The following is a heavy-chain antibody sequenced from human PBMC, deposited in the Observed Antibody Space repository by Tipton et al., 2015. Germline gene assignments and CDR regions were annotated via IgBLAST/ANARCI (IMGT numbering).Heavy chain of an antibody. CDR2: IYYRGST. CDR3: ARSPPGDYEYIEY. J-gene: IGHJ1*01. D-gene: IGHD3-16*01. V-gene: IGHV4-61*01. CDR1: GGSLSSGSYY. Sequence: TLSLTCTVSGGSLSSGSYYWSWIRQPPGKGLEWIGYIYYRGSTNYNPSLKSRVTISVDTSKNQFSLKLSSVTAADTAVYYCARSPPGDYEYIEYWGQGTLVTVSS.